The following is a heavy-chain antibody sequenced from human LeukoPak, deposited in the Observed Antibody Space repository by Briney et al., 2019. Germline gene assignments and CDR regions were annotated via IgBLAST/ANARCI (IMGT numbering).Heavy chain of an antibody. V-gene: IGHV3-48*02. CDR1: GFTFSDYS. CDR3: ARDLSGYYPSY. Sequence: GGSLILSCAASGFTFSDYSMNWVRQAPGKGLEWVSYISSSSSSIYYPDSVKGRFTISRDNAKNSLYLQMNSLRDDDTAVYYCARDLSGYYPSYWGQGTLVTVSS. CDR2: ISSSSSSI. D-gene: IGHD3-22*01. J-gene: IGHJ4*02.